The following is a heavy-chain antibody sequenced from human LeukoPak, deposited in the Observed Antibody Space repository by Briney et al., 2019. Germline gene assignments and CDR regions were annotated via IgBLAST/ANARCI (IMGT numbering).Heavy chain of an antibody. V-gene: IGHV3-7*01. CDR3: GYTNNFYH. CDR2: IKHDGREK. J-gene: IGHJ4*02. CDR1: GLTFSGQW. D-gene: IGHD3-16*02. Sequence: PGGSLRLSCVASGLTFSGQWLNWVRQAPGQGLEWVANIKHDGREKYYVDSVTGRFTISRDDGQNSLSLHMNTVRAEDTAVYYCGYTNNFYHWGQGALVVVSA.